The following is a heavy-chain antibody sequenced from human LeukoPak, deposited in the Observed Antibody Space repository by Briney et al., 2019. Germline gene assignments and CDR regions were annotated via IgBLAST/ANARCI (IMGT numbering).Heavy chain of an antibody. CDR2: IYSGGST. Sequence: GGSLRLSCAASGFTVSSNYMSWVRQAPGKGLEWVSVIYSGGSTYYADSVKGRFTISRDNSKNTLYLQMNSLRAEDTAVYYCARVGYYDSSGLDIWGQGTMVAVSS. D-gene: IGHD3-22*01. V-gene: IGHV3-53*01. J-gene: IGHJ3*02. CDR3: ARVGYYDSSGLDI. CDR1: GFTVSSNY.